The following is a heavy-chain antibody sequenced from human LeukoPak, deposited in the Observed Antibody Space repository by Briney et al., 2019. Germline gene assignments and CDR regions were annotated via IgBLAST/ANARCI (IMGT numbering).Heavy chain of an antibody. CDR3: ARVLVRGAHMDV. Sequence: GASVKVSCKASGGTFSSYAISWVRQAPGQGLEWMGGIIPIFGTANYAQKFQGRVTITADKSTSTAYMELSSLRSEDTAVYYCARVLVRGAHMDVWGKGTTVTVSS. D-gene: IGHD3-10*01. CDR2: IIPIFGTA. CDR1: GGTFSSYA. J-gene: IGHJ6*03. V-gene: IGHV1-69*06.